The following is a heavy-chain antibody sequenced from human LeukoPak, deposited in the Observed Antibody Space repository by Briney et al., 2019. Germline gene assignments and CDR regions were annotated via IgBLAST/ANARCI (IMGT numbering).Heavy chain of an antibody. CDR3: ARVDGDYLHYYYYYYMDV. Sequence: PGGTLRLSCAASGFTFDDYGMSWVRQAPGKGLEWVSGINWNGGSTGYADSEKGRFTISRDNAKNSLYLQMNSLRAEDTALYYCARVDGDYLHYYYYYYMDVWGKGTTVTVSS. CDR2: INWNGGST. CDR1: GFTFDDYG. J-gene: IGHJ6*03. V-gene: IGHV3-20*04. D-gene: IGHD4-17*01.